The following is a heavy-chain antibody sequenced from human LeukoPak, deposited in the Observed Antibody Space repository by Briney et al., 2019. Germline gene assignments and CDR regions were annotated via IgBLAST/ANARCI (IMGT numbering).Heavy chain of an antibody. Sequence: SETLSLTCAVYGGSFSGYYWSWIRQPPGKGLEWIGEINHSGSTNYNPSLKSRFTTSVDTSKNQFSLKLSSVTAADTAVYYCARKSVVPAAITFDPWGPGTLVTVSS. CDR1: GGSFSGYY. J-gene: IGHJ5*02. CDR2: INHSGST. CDR3: ARKSVVPAAITFDP. V-gene: IGHV4-34*01. D-gene: IGHD2-2*02.